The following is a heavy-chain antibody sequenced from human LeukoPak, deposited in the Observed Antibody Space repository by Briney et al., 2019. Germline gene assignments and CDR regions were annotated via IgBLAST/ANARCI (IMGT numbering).Heavy chain of an antibody. J-gene: IGHJ5*02. CDR2: IISSSSSYI. CDR3: ARDPQFSGGNSGRWFDP. V-gene: IGHV3-21*01. D-gene: IGHD4-23*01. CDR1: GFTFSTYS. Sequence: GGSLRLSCAASGFTFSTYSMNWVRQAPGKGLEWVSCIISSSSSYIYYADSVKGRFTISTDNAKNSLYLQMNSLRAEDTAVYYCARDPQFSGGNSGRWFDPWGQGPLVTVSS.